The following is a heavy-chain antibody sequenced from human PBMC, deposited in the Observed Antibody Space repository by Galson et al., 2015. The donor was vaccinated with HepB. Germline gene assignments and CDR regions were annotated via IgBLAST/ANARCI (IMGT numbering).Heavy chain of an antibody. D-gene: IGHD3-22*01. CDR1: GGTFSSYA. Sequence: SVKVSCKASGGTFSSYAISWVRQAPGQGLEWMGGVIPIFGTANYAQKFQGRVTITADESTSTAYMELSSLRSEDTAVYYCARGDSSGYYSGPPGYDAFDIWGQGTMVTVSS. J-gene: IGHJ3*02. CDR3: ARGDSSGYYSGPPGYDAFDI. CDR2: VIPIFGTA. V-gene: IGHV1-69*13.